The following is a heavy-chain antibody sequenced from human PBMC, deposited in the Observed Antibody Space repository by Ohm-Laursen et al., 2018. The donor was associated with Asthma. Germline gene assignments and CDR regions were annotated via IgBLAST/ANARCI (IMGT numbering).Heavy chain of an antibody. CDR3: ARDGSGSYDY. D-gene: IGHD1-26*01. CDR1: GGTLGTSV. Sequence: GSSVKVSCKSLGGTLGTSVIGWVRQAPGQGLEWLGGINSVFGTSTYAQKFHDRFTITADESTSTVYMTLSSLTSEDTAVYYCARDGSGSYDYWGQGTLVTVSS. V-gene: IGHV1-69*01. CDR2: INSVFGTS. J-gene: IGHJ4*02.